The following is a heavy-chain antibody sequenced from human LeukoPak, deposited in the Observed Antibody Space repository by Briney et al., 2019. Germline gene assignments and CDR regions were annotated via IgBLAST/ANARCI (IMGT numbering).Heavy chain of an antibody. V-gene: IGHV3-21*01. CDR1: GFTFSSYS. Sequence: PGGSLRLSCAASGFTFSSYSMNWVRQAPGKGLEWVSSISSSSSYIYYADSVKGRFTISRDNAKNSLYLQMNSLRAEDTAVYYCARDSELEAVNSVFDYWGQGTLVTVSS. J-gene: IGHJ4*02. D-gene: IGHD1-1*01. CDR2: ISSSSSYI. CDR3: ARDSELEAVNSVFDY.